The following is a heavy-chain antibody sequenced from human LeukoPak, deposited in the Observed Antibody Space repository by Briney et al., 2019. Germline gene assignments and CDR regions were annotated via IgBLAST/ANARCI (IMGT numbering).Heavy chain of an antibody. CDR2: IRPDGSAV. V-gene: IGHV3-7*01. J-gene: IGHJ6*02. CDR1: GFTFNQHS. CDR3: ARFGLPYSIDL. Sequence: GGSLRLSCIASGFTFNQHSMSWVRQAPVKGLEWVAGIRPDGSAVFYVDSVKGRFTFSRDNAKNSLDLQMNSLRAEDTAVYYCARFGLPYSIDLWGQGTMVTVSS. D-gene: IGHD3/OR15-3a*01.